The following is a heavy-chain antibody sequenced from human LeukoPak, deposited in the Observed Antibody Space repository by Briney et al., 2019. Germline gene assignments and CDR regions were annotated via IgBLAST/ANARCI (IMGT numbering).Heavy chain of an antibody. Sequence: PGGSLRLSCAASGFTFSSYAMSWVRQAPGKGLEWVSAISGSGGSTHYADSVKGRFTISRDNSKNTLYLQINNPRVEDTAVYYCAKRYYDFPLDYWGQGTLVTVSS. CDR3: AKRYYDFPLDY. J-gene: IGHJ4*02. V-gene: IGHV3-23*01. D-gene: IGHD3-3*01. CDR1: GFTFSSYA. CDR2: ISGSGGST.